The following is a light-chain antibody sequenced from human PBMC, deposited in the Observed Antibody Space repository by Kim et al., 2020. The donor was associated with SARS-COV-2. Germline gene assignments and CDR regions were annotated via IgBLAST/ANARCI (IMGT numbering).Light chain of an antibody. CDR1: QSVRSD. V-gene: IGKV3-15*01. CDR2: AAS. CDR3: QQYNNWPTT. Sequence: SVSPGERATLSCRASQSVRSDLAWYQQKAGQAPRLLIYAASTRATGVPARFGGSGSGTEFTLTISSLQSEDFAVYYCQQYNNWPTTFGQGTKLEI. J-gene: IGKJ2*01.